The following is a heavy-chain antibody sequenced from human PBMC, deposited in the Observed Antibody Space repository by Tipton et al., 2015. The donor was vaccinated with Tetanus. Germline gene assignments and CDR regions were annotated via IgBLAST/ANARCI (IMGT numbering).Heavy chain of an antibody. V-gene: IGHV5-51*01. J-gene: IGHJ5*02. CDR1: GYIFTNYW. D-gene: IGHD6-6*01. CDR3: ARHGSIGARQNRFDA. Sequence: QSGAEVKKPGESLKISCKASGYIFTNYWIAWVRQMPGKGLEYMGIIFPSDSETRYNPTFRGQVTMSVDKATNTAYLQWSSLVASDSAVYYCARHGSIGARQNRFDAWGQGTRVTVSS. CDR2: IFPSDSET.